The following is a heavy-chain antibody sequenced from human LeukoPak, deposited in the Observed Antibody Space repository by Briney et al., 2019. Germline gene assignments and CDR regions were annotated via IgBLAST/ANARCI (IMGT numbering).Heavy chain of an antibody. CDR3: ARERQMATIPFDY. CDR2: INPSGGST. J-gene: IGHJ4*02. V-gene: IGHV1-46*01. CDR1: GGTFSSYA. Sequence: ASVKVSCKASGGTFSSYAISWVRQAPGQGLEWMGIINPSGGSTSYAQKFQGRVTMTRDTSTSTVYMELSSLRSEDTAVYYCARERQMATIPFDYWGQGTLVTVSS. D-gene: IGHD5-24*01.